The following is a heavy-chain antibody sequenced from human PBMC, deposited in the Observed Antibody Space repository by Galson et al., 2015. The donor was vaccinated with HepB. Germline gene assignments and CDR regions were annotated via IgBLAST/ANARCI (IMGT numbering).Heavy chain of an antibody. CDR1: GFTFSSYG. CDR2: IWYDGSNK. V-gene: IGHV3-33*08. J-gene: IGHJ4*02. Sequence: SLRLSCAASGFTFSSYGMHWVRQAPGKGLEWVAVIWYDGSNKYYADSVKGRFTISRDNSKNTLYLQMNSLRAEDTAVYYCARDGGTAMVRSLDYWGQGTLVTVSS. CDR3: ARDGGTAMVRSLDY. D-gene: IGHD5-18*01.